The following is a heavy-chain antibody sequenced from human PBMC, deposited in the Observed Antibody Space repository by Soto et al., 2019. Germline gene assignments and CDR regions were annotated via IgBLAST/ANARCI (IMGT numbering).Heavy chain of an antibody. J-gene: IGHJ4*02. CDR2: ISSSSSYI. Sequence: GFLRLSWASSEFPFSSYSMNLVRPAPGKGLEWVSSISSSSSYIYYADSVKGRFTISRDNAKNSLYLQMNSLRPEDTAIYYCARDPIGAINQYHFDYWGQGPLVNVSA. CDR1: EFPFSSYS. D-gene: IGHD3-22*01. V-gene: IGHV3-21*01. CDR3: ARDPIGAINQYHFDY.